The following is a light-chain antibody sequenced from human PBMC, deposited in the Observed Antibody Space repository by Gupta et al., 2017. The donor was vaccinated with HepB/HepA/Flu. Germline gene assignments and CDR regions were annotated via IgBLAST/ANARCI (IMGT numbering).Light chain of an antibody. J-gene: IGKJ5*01. Sequence: EIVLTQSPGTLALSRGERATLSCRASKSVSSSYLAWYQQTPGQAPRPLIYGASSRATGIPDRFSGSESRTDFTLTISRLEPEDVAVYYCQQYGSSPLITFGQGTRLEIK. V-gene: IGKV3-20*01. CDR2: GAS. CDR1: KSVSSSY. CDR3: QQYGSSPLIT.